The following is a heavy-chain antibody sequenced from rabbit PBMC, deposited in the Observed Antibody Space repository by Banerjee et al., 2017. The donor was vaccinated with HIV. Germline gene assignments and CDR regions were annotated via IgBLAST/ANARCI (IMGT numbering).Heavy chain of an antibody. CDR3: ARAYNSGWGGYFNL. V-gene: IGHV1S40*01. CDR1: GFSFSSGYY. D-gene: IGHD4-1*01. Sequence: QSLEESGGDLVKPGASLTLTCTASGFSFSSGYYMCWVRQAPGKGLEWIASVDTGDGTTYYASWVNGRFTVSLDNAQNTVFLQMTSLTPADTATYFCARAYNSGWGGYFNLWGPGTLVTDS. J-gene: IGHJ4*01. CDR2: VDTGDGTT.